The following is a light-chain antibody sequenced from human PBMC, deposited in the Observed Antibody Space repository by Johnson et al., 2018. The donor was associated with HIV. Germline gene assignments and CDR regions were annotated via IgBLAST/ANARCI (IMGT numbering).Light chain of an antibody. CDR3: GTWDSSLGAYV. J-gene: IGLJ1*01. CDR2: DNN. V-gene: IGLV1-51*01. Sequence: QSVLTQSPSVSAAPGQKVTISCSGSSSNIGNNYVSWYQQLPGTAPTLLIYDNNKRPSGIPDRFSGSKSGTSATLGITGLQTGDEADYYCGTWDSSLGAYVFGTGTKVTVL. CDR1: SSNIGNNY.